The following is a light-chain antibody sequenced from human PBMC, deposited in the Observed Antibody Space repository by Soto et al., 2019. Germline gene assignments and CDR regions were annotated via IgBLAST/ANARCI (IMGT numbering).Light chain of an antibody. CDR2: DAS. CDR3: QQSYSTPWT. V-gene: IGKV1-39*01. J-gene: IGKJ1*01. Sequence: IQLTQSPSSLSASVGDRVTITYRASQGISSYLGWYQQKPGKAPNLLIYDASSLQSGVPSRFSGSGSGTDFTLTISSLQPEDFATYYCQQSYSTPWTFGQGTKVEIK. CDR1: QGISSY.